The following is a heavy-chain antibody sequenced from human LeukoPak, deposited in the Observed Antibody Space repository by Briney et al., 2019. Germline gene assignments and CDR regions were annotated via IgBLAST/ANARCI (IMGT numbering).Heavy chain of an antibody. V-gene: IGHV3-23*01. CDR3: ARDFGGQGY. CDR1: GFTFSSYA. CDR2: ISGSGGST. J-gene: IGHJ4*02. D-gene: IGHD3-10*01. Sequence: GSLRLSCAASGFTFSSYAMSWVRQAPGKGLEWVSAISGSGGSTYYADSVRGRFTISRDNAKNSLYLQMNSLRAEDTAVYYCARDFGGQGYWGQGTLVTVSS.